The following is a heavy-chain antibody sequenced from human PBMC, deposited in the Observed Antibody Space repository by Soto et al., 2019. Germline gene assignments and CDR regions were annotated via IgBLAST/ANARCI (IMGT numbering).Heavy chain of an antibody. Sequence: EVQLVESGGGLVKPGGSLRLSCAASGFTFSSYSMNWVRQAPGKGLEWVSSISSSSSYIYYADSVKGRFTISRDNAKNSLYLQMNSLRAEDTAVYYCARAPDCSSTSCYEGEGGDYYYYYYYMDVWGKGTTVTVSS. CDR1: GFTFSSYS. V-gene: IGHV3-21*01. D-gene: IGHD2-2*01. CDR2: ISSSSSYI. J-gene: IGHJ6*03. CDR3: ARAPDCSSTSCYEGEGGDYYYYYYYMDV.